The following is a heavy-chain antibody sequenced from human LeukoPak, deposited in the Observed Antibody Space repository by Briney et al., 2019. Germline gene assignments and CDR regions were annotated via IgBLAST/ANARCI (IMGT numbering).Heavy chain of an antibody. V-gene: IGHV1-8*03. CDR1: GYTFTSYD. D-gene: IGHD2-15*01. CDR2: MNPNSGNT. CDR3: ARLGCSGGSCYDFDY. Sequence: ASVKVSCKASGYTFTSYDINWVRQAPGQGLEWMGWMNPNSGNTGYPQKFQGRVTITRNTSISTAYMELSSLRSEDTAVYYCARLGCSGGSCYDFDYWGQGTLVTVSS. J-gene: IGHJ4*02.